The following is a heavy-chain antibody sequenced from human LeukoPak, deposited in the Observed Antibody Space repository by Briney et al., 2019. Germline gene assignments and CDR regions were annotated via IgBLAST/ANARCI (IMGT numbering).Heavy chain of an antibody. J-gene: IGHJ4*02. D-gene: IGHD2-21*01. Sequence: PGESLRLSCAVSEFTFSSTLMSWVRQPPGKGLEWVGRIKDKANGGPTDYAAPVKGRFTISRDDSKNTLSLQMTSLTTEDTAAYYCTSAPGDAIGYGNDYWGQGTLVTVSS. CDR1: EFTFSSTL. V-gene: IGHV3-15*01. CDR3: TSAPGDAIGYGNDY. CDR2: IKDKANGGPT.